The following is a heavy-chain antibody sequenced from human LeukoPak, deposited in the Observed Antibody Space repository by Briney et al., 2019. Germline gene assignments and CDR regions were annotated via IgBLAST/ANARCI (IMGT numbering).Heavy chain of an antibody. D-gene: IGHD1-7*01. CDR3: ARDILRVDEL. J-gene: IGHJ4*02. CDR1: GGSISSSSYY. Sequence: SETLSLTCTVSGGSISSSSYYWSWIRQPPGKGLEWIGYIYYSGSTNYNPSLKSRVTISVDTSENQFSLKLSSVTAADTAVYYCARDILRVDELWGQGTLVTVSS. V-gene: IGHV4-61*01. CDR2: IYYSGST.